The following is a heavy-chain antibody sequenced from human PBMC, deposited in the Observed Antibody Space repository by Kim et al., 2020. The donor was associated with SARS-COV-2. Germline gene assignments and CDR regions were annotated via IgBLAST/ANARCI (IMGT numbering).Heavy chain of an antibody. V-gene: IGHV3-30*04. J-gene: IGHJ5*02. Sequence: GGSLRLSCAASGFTFSSYAMHWVRQAPGKGLEWVAVISYDGSNKYYADSVKGRFTISRDNSKNTLYLQMNSLRAEDTAVYYCARDQDSSSWYGRFDVVFYHWFDPWGQGTLVTVSS. CDR3: ARDQDSSSWYGRFDVVFYHWFDP. D-gene: IGHD6-13*01. CDR2: ISYDGSNK. CDR1: GFTFSSYA.